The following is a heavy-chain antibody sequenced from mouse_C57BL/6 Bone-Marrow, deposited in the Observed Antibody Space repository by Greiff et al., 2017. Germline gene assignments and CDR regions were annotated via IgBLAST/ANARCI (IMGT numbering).Heavy chain of an antibody. CDR2: INPGSGGT. J-gene: IGHJ3*01. CDR1: GYAFTNYL. D-gene: IGHD2-4*01. V-gene: IGHV1-54*01. CDR3: ARKYYDYDGAY. Sequence: VQLQQSGAELVRPGTSVKVSCKASGYAFTNYLIEWVKQRPGQGLEWIGVINPGSGGTNYNEKFKGKATLTADQSSSTAYMHPSSLTSEDSAVYFWARKYYDYDGAYWGQGTLVTVSA.